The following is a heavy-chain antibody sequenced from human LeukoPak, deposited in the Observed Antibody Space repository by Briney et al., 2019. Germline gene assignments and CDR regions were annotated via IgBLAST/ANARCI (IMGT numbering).Heavy chain of an antibody. Sequence: GESLRISCKGSGYIFTSNWIGWVRQMPGKGLEWMGIIYPGDSDTRFSPSFEGQVIISVDKSISTAYLQWSSLKASDTAMYYCARQTRDGSGSRGYSFDFWGQGTLVAVSS. D-gene: IGHD3-10*01. V-gene: IGHV5-51*01. CDR2: IYPGDSDT. CDR3: ARQTRDGSGSRGYSFDF. CDR1: GYIFTSNW. J-gene: IGHJ4*02.